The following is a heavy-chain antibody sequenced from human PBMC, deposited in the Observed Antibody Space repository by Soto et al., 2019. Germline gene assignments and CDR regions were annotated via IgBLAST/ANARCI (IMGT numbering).Heavy chain of an antibody. V-gene: IGHV2-5*02. CDR3: AHIVVAGLGYYFDY. CDR2: IYWDDDK. D-gene: IGHD6-19*01. J-gene: IGHJ4*02. Sequence: QITLKESGPTLLKPTQTLTLTCTFSGFSLSSTMMAVGWIRQPPGKALEWLALIYWDDDKRYSPFLKSRLTITKDTSKNQVVLTMSNMDPVDTARYYCAHIVVAGLGYYFDYWGQGTLVTVSS. CDR1: GFSLSSTMMA.